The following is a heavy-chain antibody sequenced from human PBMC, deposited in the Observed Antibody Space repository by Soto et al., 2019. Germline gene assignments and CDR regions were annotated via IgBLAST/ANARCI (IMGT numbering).Heavy chain of an antibody. CDR3: ARQFSFYGMDV. V-gene: IGHV4-31*03. CDR2: IYYSGST. CDR1: GGSISSGGYY. J-gene: IGHJ6*02. Sequence: SETLSLTRTVSGGSISSGGYYWSWIRQHPGKGLEWIGYIYYSGSTYYNPSLKSRVTISVDTSKNQFSLKLSSVTAADTAVYYCARQFSFYGMDVWGQGTTVTVSS.